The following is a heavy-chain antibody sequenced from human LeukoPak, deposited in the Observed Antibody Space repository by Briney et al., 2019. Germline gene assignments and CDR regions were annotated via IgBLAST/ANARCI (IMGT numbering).Heavy chain of an antibody. V-gene: IGHV3-30-3*01. CDR1: GVTFSCYA. CDR2: VSIDGNRK. CDR3: ARDPPGRAWYGES. D-gene: IGHD6-19*01. J-gene: IGHJ5*02. Sequence: PGGSLRLSCAASGVTFSCYAMHWGRQGPGKGLDWVGVVSIDGNRKYSADSVKGRFTISRDNSQYTLYLQMNSLRSEDTAVYYCARDPPGRAWYGESWGQGTLVTVSS.